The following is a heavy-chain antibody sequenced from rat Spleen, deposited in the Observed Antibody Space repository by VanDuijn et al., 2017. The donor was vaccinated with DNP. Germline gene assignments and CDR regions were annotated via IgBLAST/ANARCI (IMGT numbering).Heavy chain of an antibody. CDR1: GFTFSDYY. Sequence: EVQLVESGGGLVQPGRSLKLSCAASGFTFSDYYMAWVLQAPTKGLEWVASISPDGRNTFYRDSVKGRFTISRDNAKSTLYLQMDSLRSEDTATYYCTTESTYYGYFDYWGQGVMVPVSS. J-gene: IGHJ2*01. D-gene: IGHD1-9*01. CDR2: ISPDGRNT. CDR3: TTESTYYGYFDY. V-gene: IGHV5-20*01.